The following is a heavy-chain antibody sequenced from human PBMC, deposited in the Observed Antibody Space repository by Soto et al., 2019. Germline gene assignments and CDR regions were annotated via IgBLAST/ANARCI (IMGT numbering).Heavy chain of an antibody. CDR3: ARAPANYDFWSGYYRAGFDY. D-gene: IGHD3-3*01. V-gene: IGHV1-69*06. Sequence: QVQLVQSGAEVKKPGSSVKVSCKASGGTFSSYAISWMRQAPGQGLEWMGGIIPIFGTANYAQKFQGRVTITADKSTSTAYMELSSLRSEDTAVYYCARAPANYDFWSGYYRAGFDYWGQGTLVTVSS. CDR1: GGTFSSYA. CDR2: IIPIFGTA. J-gene: IGHJ4*02.